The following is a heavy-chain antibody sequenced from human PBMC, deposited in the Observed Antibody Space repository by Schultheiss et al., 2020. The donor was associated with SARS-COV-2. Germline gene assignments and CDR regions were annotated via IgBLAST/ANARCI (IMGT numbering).Heavy chain of an antibody. CDR3: ARATRVESLFSVRGGSFDF. V-gene: IGHV4-59*08. CDR2: IYFTGIT. J-gene: IGHJ4*02. D-gene: IGHD5-24*01. Sequence: SETLSLTCSVSGSSITGFFWTWIRQPPGKGLDPIGNIYFTGITKYNPSLKSRVTISGDASKNQFSLTLDSVTAADTAVYFCARATRVESLFSVRGGSFDFWGRGALVTVSS. CDR1: GSSITGFF.